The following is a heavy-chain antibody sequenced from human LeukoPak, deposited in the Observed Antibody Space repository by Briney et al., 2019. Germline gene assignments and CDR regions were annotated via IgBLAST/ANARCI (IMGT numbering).Heavy chain of an antibody. CDR3: AKDTGGDY. Sequence: GGSLRLSCAASGFTVSSYAIGWVRQAPGKGLEWVSAISGSGGSTNYADSVKGRVTVSRDNSKSTLYLQMNSLRAEDTAVYYCAKDTGGDYWGQGTLVTVSS. CDR2: ISGSGGST. D-gene: IGHD4-11*01. V-gene: IGHV3-23*01. CDR1: GFTVSSYA. J-gene: IGHJ4*02.